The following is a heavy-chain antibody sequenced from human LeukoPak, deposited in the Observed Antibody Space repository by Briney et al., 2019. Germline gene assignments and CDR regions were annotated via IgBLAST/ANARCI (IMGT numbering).Heavy chain of an antibody. V-gene: IGHV3-11*01. J-gene: IGHJ6*02. D-gene: IGHD4-17*01. Sequence: PGGSLRLSCAASGFTFSDYYMSWIRQAPGKGLEWVSYISSSGSTIYYADSVKGRFTISRDNAKNSLYLQMNSLRAEDTAVYYCARFARSTVTTFTYYYYGMDVWGQGTTVTVSS. CDR3: ARFARSTVTTFTYYYYGMDV. CDR2: ISSSGSTI. CDR1: GFTFSDYY.